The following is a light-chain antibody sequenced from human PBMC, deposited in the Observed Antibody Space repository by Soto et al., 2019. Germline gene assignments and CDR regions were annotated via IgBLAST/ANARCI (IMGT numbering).Light chain of an antibody. Sequence: DIVLTQSPATLSLSPGDRATLSCRASQSVGTSLAWYKQQPGQAPRLLIHDAAYRASGIPDRFSGSGSGTAFSLSISSLEPDDFAVYYSQHRRSWPRSFGRGTKVEV. V-gene: IGKV3-11*01. CDR1: QSVGTS. J-gene: IGKJ1*01. CDR2: DAA. CDR3: QHRRSWPRS.